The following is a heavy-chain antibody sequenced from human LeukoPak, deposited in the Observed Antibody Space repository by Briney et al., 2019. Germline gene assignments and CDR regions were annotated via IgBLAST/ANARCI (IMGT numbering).Heavy chain of an antibody. Sequence: SETLSLTCAVYGGSFSGYYWSWIRQPPGKGLEWIGEINHSGSTNYNPSLKSRVTISVDTSKNQFSLKLSSVTAADTAVYYCASRERRYDSSGYYRVFDYWGQGTLVTVSP. CDR3: ASRERRYDSSGYYRVFDY. D-gene: IGHD3-22*01. CDR2: INHSGST. CDR1: GGSFSGYY. J-gene: IGHJ4*02. V-gene: IGHV4-34*01.